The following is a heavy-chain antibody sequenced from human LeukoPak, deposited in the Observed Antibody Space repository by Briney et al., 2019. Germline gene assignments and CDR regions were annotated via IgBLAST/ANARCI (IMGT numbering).Heavy chain of an antibody. Sequence: HPGGSLRLSCAASGFSFSTSGMHWIRQAPGKGLEWVAFIQSDGGNEYYADSVKGRFTISRDNSKNTVYLQMSSLRPEDTAMYHCAKDTGYSSLWGQGTLVTVSA. V-gene: IGHV3-30*02. CDR3: AKDTGYSSL. CDR1: GFSFSTSG. CDR2: IQSDGGNE. J-gene: IGHJ4*02. D-gene: IGHD6-19*01.